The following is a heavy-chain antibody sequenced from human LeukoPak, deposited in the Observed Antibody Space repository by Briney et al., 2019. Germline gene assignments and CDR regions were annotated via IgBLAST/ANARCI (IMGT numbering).Heavy chain of an antibody. CDR3: AHRRIYDSSGYYYTLLDP. D-gene: IGHD3-22*01. J-gene: IGHJ5*02. CDR2: IYWNDDK. Sequence: SGPTLVKPTQTLTLTCTFSGFSLSTSGVGVGWIRQPPGKALEWLALIYWNDDKRYSPSLKSRLTITKDTSKNQVVLTMTNMDPVDTATYYCAHRRIYDSSGYYYTLLDPWSQGTLVTVSS. V-gene: IGHV2-5*01. CDR1: GFSLSTSGVG.